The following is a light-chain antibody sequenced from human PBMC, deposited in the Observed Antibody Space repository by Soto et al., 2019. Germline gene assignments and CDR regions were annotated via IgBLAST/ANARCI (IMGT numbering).Light chain of an antibody. CDR2: WAS. V-gene: IGKV4-1*01. CDR1: QSVLYSSNNKNC. Sequence: DIVMTQSPDSLAVSLGERAAINCKSSQSVLYSSNNKNCLAWYQQKPGQPPKLLIYWASTRESGVPDRFSGSGSGTDFTLTISSLQAEDVAIYSCQQYYDSPYTFGQGTKLEIK. J-gene: IGKJ2*01. CDR3: QQYYDSPYT.